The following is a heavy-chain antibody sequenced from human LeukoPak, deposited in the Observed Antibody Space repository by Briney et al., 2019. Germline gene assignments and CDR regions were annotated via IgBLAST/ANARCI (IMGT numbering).Heavy chain of an antibody. Sequence: SETLSLTCTVSGGSISSSSYYWGWIRQPPGKGLEWIGSIYYSGSTYYNPSLKRRVTISVDTSKTQFSLKLSSVTAADTAVYYCARQGLANPRLGVPGVTHFDYWGQGTLVTVSS. CDR3: ARQGLANPRLGVPGVTHFDY. CDR2: IYYSGST. D-gene: IGHD3-10*01. J-gene: IGHJ4*02. CDR1: GGSISSSSYY. V-gene: IGHV4-39*01.